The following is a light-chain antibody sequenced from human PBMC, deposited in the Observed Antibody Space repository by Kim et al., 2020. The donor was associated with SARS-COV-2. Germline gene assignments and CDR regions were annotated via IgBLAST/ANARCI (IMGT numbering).Light chain of an antibody. V-gene: IGLV2-14*03. CDR1: SSDVGAFDR. J-gene: IGLJ3*02. CDR3: ASQASGSTWV. Sequence: QSALTQPASVSGSPGQSITISCTGTSSDVGAFDRLSWYQQNPGTAPKLMIYDVSQRPAGISDRFSGSKSGNTASLTISGLQADDESDYYCASQASGSTWVFGGGTRLTVL. CDR2: DVS.